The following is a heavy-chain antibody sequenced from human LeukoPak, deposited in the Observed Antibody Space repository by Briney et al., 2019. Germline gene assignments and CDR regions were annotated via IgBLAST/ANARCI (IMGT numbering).Heavy chain of an antibody. D-gene: IGHD6-13*01. Sequence: ASVKVSCKASGGIFSSYAISWVRQAPGQGLEWMGRIIPIFGTANYAQKFQGRVTITTDESTSTAYMELSSLRSEDTAVYYCARDPGAAAGDYWGQGTLVTVSS. CDR2: IIPIFGTA. CDR1: GGIFSSYA. J-gene: IGHJ4*02. CDR3: ARDPGAAAGDY. V-gene: IGHV1-69*05.